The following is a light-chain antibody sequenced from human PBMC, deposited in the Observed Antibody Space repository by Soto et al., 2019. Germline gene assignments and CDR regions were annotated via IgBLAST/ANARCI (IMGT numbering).Light chain of an antibody. CDR3: QSADSSGTHWV. Sequence: SYELTQPPSVSVSPGQTARITCSGDALPKKYAYWYQQKPGQAPVLVIYKDSERPSGIPERFSGSSSGTTVTLTISGVQAEDEADYYCQSADSSGTHWVFGGGTKLTVL. V-gene: IGLV3-25*03. CDR2: KDS. CDR1: ALPKKY. J-gene: IGLJ3*02.